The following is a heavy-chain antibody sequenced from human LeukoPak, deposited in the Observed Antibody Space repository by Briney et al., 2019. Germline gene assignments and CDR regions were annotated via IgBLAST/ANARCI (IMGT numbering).Heavy chain of an antibody. CDR3: ARDRVEVLEWLIKKYYYYYMDV. CDR1: EFSVGSNY. Sequence: GGSLRLSCAASEFSVGSNYMTWVRQAPGKGLEWVSLIYSGGSTYYADSVKGRFTISRDNSKNTLYLQMNSLRAEDTAVYYCARDRVEVLEWLIKKYYYYYMDVWGKGTTVTVSS. J-gene: IGHJ6*03. CDR2: IYSGGST. V-gene: IGHV3-66*01. D-gene: IGHD3-3*01.